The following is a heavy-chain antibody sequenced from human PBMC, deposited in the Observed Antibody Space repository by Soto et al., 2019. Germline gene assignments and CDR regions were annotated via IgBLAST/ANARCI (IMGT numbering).Heavy chain of an antibody. V-gene: IGHV3-7*01. CDR1: GFMFSAYW. CDR2: IHGDGGKI. D-gene: IGHD5-18*01. Sequence: GESLKISCAASGFMFSAYWMSWVRQAPGKGLEWVANIHGDGGKIYYVDSVKGRFTISRDNAKRSLYLQMNSLRAEDTAVYYCARDFYGGYTYGPGDYWGQGALVPVSS. CDR3: ARDFYGGYTYGPGDY. J-gene: IGHJ4*02.